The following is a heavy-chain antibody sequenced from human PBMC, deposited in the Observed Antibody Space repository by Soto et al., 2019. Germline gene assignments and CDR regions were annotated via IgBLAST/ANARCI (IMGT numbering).Heavy chain of an antibody. CDR1: GGSISSGDYY. D-gene: IGHD2-15*01. Sequence: LSLTCTVSGGSISSGDYYWSWIRQPPGKGLEWIGYIYYSGSTYYNPSLKSRVTISVDTSKNQFSLKLSSVTAADTAVYYCARVGWCISGGSCYRFDYWGQGTLVTVSS. CDR3: ARVGWCISGGSCYRFDY. V-gene: IGHV4-30-4*01. J-gene: IGHJ4*02. CDR2: IYYSGST.